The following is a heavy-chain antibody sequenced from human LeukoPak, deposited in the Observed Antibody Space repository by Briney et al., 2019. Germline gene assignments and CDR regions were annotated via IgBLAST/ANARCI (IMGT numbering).Heavy chain of an antibody. CDR1: GGSISRGNYY. J-gene: IGHJ4*02. CDR2: IYHSGST. V-gene: IGHV4-30-2*01. Sequence: SQTLSLTCTVSGGSISRGNYYWSWIRQPPGKGLEWIGYIYHSGSTYYNPSLKSRVTISVDRSKNQFSLKLSSVTAADTAVYYCARHPSGGTTADYWGQGTLVTVSS. CDR3: ARHPSGGTTADY. D-gene: IGHD1-1*01.